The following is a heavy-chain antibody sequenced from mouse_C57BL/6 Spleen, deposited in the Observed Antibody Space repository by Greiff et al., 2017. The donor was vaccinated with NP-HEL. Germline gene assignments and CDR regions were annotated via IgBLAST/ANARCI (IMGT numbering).Heavy chain of an antibody. CDR2: IYPGDGDT. D-gene: IGHD3-2*01. Sequence: QVQLKQSGPELVKPGASVKISCKASGYAFSSSWMNWVKQRPGKGLEWIGRIYPGDGDTNYNGKFKGKATLTADKSSSTAYMQLSSLTSEDSAVYFCARTRQDYFDYWGQGTTLTVSS. J-gene: IGHJ2*01. CDR1: GYAFSSSW. CDR3: ARTRQDYFDY. V-gene: IGHV1-82*01.